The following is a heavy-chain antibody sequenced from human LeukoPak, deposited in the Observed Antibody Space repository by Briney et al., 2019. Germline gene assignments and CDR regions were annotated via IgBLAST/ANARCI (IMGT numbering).Heavy chain of an antibody. CDR1: GGSFSGHY. D-gene: IGHD6-19*01. CDR2: INHSGST. V-gene: IGHV4-34*01. Sequence: SETLTLTCSVYGGSFSGHYGSWIRQPPGKGLERIGEINHSGSTNHNPSLKSRVTISVDTSRKQFSLKLSSVTAADTAVYYCARHSGGSSRHFVYGGRKTLVTVSS. J-gene: IGHJ4*02. CDR3: ARHSGGSSRHFVY.